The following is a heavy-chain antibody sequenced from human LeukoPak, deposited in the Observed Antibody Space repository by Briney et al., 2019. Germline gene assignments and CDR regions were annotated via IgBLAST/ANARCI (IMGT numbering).Heavy chain of an antibody. Sequence: SETLSLTCSVSGGSVSNYYWSWIRQPPAKGLEWIGDTYNSGSTNYNPSLKSRVTISVDTSKNQFSLKLTSVTAADTAVYYCAGGIFGVVINAFHIWGQGTMVTVSS. V-gene: IGHV4-59*02. D-gene: IGHD3-3*01. CDR1: GGSVSNYY. CDR2: TYNSGST. CDR3: AGGIFGVVINAFHI. J-gene: IGHJ3*02.